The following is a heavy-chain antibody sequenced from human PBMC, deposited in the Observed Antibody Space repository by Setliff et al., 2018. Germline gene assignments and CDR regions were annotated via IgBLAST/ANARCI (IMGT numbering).Heavy chain of an antibody. J-gene: IGHJ4*02. CDR2: IDPSGNT. Sequence: SETLSLTCTVSGGSISSGSNYWSWIRQPAGRGLEWIGHIDPSGNTNYHPSLKSRVTISGDTSKNQFSLKLTSVTAADPAVYFCARSLGSGSYYNSRPFYSDYWGQGTLVTVSS. CDR1: GGSISSGSNY. CDR3: ARSLGSGSYYNSRPFYSDY. V-gene: IGHV4-61*09. D-gene: IGHD3-10*01.